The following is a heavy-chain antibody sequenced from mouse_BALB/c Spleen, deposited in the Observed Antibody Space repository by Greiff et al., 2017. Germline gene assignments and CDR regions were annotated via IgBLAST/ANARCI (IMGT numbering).Heavy chain of an antibody. CDR1: GFNIRDTY. D-gene: IGHD3-2*01. V-gene: IGHV14-3*02. J-gene: IGHJ2*01. CDR2: IDPANGNT. CDR3: ARDSSGYYFDY. Sequence: EVQLQQSGAELVKPGASVKLSCTASGFNIRDTYMHWVKQRPEQGLEWIGRIDPANGNTKYDPKFQGKATITADTSSNTAYLQLSSLTSEDTAVYYCARDSSGYYFDYWGQGTTLTVSS.